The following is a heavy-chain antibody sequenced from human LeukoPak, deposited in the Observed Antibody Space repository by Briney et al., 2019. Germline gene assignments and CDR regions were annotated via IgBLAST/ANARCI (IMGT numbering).Heavy chain of an antibody. CDR3: ARDWDSPFDY. CDR1: GFTFSRHS. J-gene: IGHJ4*02. Sequence: GGSLRLSCAASGFTFSRHSINWVRQAPGKGLEWVSSISSSSSYIYYADSVKGRFTISRDNAKNSLYLQMNSLRAEDTAVYYCARDWDSPFDYWGQGTLVTVSS. V-gene: IGHV3-21*01. D-gene: IGHD1-26*01. CDR2: ISSSSSYI.